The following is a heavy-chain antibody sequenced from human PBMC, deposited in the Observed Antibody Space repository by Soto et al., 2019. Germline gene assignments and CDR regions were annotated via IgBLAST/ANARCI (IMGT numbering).Heavy chain of an antibody. J-gene: IGHJ5*02. CDR1: GASMNSYH. D-gene: IGHD6-13*01. CDR3: ARDQGVAAAGITWFDP. CDR2: IHSSGST. V-gene: IGHV4-4*07. Sequence: SETLSLTCTVSGASMNSYHWSWIRQPAGKGPEWIGHIHSSGSTNYNPSLKSRVTMSVDTSKNQFSLRLMSLTAADTAVYYCARDQGVAAAGITWFDPWGQGSLVTVSS.